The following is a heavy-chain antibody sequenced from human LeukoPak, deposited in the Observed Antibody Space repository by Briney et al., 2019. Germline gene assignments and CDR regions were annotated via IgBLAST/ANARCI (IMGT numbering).Heavy chain of an antibody. CDR1: GFTFSSYS. J-gene: IGHJ4*02. Sequence: GGSLRLSCAASGFTFSSYSMNWVRQAPGKGLEWVSAISGSGGSTYYADSVKGRFTISRDNSKNTLYLQMNSLRAEDTAVYYCAKPGWGQYYFDYWGQGTLVTVSS. CDR3: AKPGWGQYYFDY. CDR2: ISGSGGST. V-gene: IGHV3-23*01. D-gene: IGHD6-19*01.